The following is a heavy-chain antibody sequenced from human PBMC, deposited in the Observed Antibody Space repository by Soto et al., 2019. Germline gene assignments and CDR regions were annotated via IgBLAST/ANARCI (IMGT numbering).Heavy chain of an antibody. CDR3: ARERTTMSMDV. CDR2: IIAILGIA. CDR1: GDTFTSYA. D-gene: IGHD3-3*01. V-gene: IGHV1-69*04. J-gene: IGHJ6*04. Sequence: SVKVSCKASGDTFTSYAISWVRQAPGQGLEWMGRIIAILGIANYAQKFQGRVTITADKSTSTAYMELSSLRSEDTAVYYCARERTTMSMDVWGEVTTVTVSS.